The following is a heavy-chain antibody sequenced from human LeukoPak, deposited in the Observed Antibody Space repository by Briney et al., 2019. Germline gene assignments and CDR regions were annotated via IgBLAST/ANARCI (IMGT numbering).Heavy chain of an antibody. CDR1: GFTFSTYV. CDR2: ITGDGGYT. V-gene: IGHV3-64*01. D-gene: IGHD4-11*01. CDR3: ARPLYSNYYALDV. J-gene: IGHJ6*02. Sequence: GGSLRLSCAASGFTFSTYVMQWVRQAPGKGLEYVLAITGDGGYTYYANSVKGRFTISRDNSKKTLYLQMGSLRADDMAVYYCARPLYSNYYALDVWGQGTTVTVSS.